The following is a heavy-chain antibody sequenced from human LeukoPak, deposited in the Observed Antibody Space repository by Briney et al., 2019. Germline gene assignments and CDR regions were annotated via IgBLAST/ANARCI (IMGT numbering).Heavy chain of an antibody. D-gene: IGHD3-22*01. CDR1: GFTFSNYG. CDR3: ARDGAVGTYYYDSSGYYFDD. CDR2: ISSTSTYI. Sequence: NPGGSLRLSCAASGFTFSNYGINWVRQAPGRGLEWVSSISSTSTYIYYADSVKGRFTISRDNAKNSLYLQMNSLRAEDTAVYYCARDGAVGTYYYDSSGYYFDDWGQGTLVTVSS. V-gene: IGHV3-21*01. J-gene: IGHJ4*02.